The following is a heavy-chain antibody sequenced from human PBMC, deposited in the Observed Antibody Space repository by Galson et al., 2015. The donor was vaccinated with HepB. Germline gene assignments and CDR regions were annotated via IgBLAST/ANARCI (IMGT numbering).Heavy chain of an antibody. V-gene: IGHV7-4-1*02. CDR1: GYTSTTYA. Sequence: SVKVSCKASGYTSTTYAMSWVRQAPGQGLEWMGWINTNTGNPTYAQGFTGRFVFSLDTSVRTAYLQISSLKAEDTGVYYCARFPAYYFDYWGQGTLVTVSS. CDR2: INTNTGNP. J-gene: IGHJ4*02. CDR3: ARFPAYYFDY.